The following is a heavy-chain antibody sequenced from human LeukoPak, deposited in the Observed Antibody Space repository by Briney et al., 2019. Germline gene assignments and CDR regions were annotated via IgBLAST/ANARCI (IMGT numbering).Heavy chain of an antibody. V-gene: IGHV3-7*03. J-gene: IGHJ4*02. Sequence: GGSLGLSCAASEFTLNDYWMSWVRQAPGKGLECVAIIKHDGSETIYGDSVKGRFSISRDNAKSLQYLQMNSLRAEDTAVYYCARLHFFDLWGQGTLVTVSS. CDR2: IKHDGSET. CDR3: ARLHFFDL. CDR1: EFTLNDYW.